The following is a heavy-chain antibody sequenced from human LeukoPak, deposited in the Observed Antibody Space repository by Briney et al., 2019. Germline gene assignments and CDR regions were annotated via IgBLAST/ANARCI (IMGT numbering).Heavy chain of an antibody. Sequence: GGSLRLSCAASGFTFSSFGMSWVRQAPGKGLEWVSAISSTGGTAYYADSVKGRFTISRDNSKNTLYLQMNSLKTEDTAVYYCTTGGVLFDYWGQGTLSTVSS. V-gene: IGHV3-23*01. CDR1: GFTFSSFG. CDR2: ISSTGGTA. J-gene: IGHJ4*02. D-gene: IGHD3-10*01. CDR3: TTGGVLFDY.